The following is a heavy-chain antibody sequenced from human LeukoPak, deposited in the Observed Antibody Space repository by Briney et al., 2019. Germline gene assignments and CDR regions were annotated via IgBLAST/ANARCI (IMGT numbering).Heavy chain of an antibody. J-gene: IGHJ4*02. D-gene: IGHD2-2*02. V-gene: IGHV3-23*01. CDR1: GFTFSSYA. CDR2: ISGSGGST. Sequence: GGSLRLSCAASGFTFSSYAMSWVHQAPGKGLEWVSAISGSGGSTYYADSVKGRFTISRDNSKNTLYLQMNSLRAEDTAVYYCAKDWRLYYYFDYWGQGTLVTVSS. CDR3: AKDWRLYYYFDY.